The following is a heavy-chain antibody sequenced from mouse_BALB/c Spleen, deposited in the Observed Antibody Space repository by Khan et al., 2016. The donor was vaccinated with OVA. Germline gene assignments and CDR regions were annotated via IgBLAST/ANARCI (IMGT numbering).Heavy chain of an antibody. CDR1: GYYFTNYY. D-gene: IGHD2-14*01. J-gene: IGHJ3*01. Sequence: VRLQQSGPDLVKPGASVKMSCKASGYYFTNYYVNWVKQSHGKSLECIGRVNPHTGNTNYNQNFKGKAILIVDTSSSTAFMELRGLTSEDSAVYYCARGYDFFGYWGQGTLVTVSA. V-gene: IGHV1-26*01. CDR2: VNPHTGNT. CDR3: ARGYDFFGY.